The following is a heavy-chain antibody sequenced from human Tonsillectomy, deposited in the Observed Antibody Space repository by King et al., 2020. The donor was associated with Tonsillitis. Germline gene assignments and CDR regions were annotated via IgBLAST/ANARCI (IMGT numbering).Heavy chain of an antibody. CDR1: GFNFSDYE. J-gene: IGHJ6*03. Sequence: VQSGGSLRLSCAASGFNFSDYEMNWVRQAPGKGLEWVSYIGTRGTTIYYADFVKGRFTISRDNTKNSLFLQLNSLRAEDTAVYFCTRDSPIVGSFYYYMDVWGKGTTVTVSS. D-gene: IGHD1-26*01. CDR3: TRDSPIVGSFYYYMDV. CDR2: IGTRGTTI. V-gene: IGHV3-48*03.